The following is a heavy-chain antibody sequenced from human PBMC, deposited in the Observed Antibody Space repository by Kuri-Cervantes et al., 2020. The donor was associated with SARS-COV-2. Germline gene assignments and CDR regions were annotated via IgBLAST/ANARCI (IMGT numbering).Heavy chain of an antibody. V-gene: IGHV4-34*01. CDR1: GGSFSGYY. Sequence: SETLSLTCAVYGGSFSGYYWSWIRQPPGKGLEWIGEINHSGSTNYNPSLKSRATISVDTSKNQFSLKLSSVTAADTAVYYCARRGPTTVTTFTALAEVGFQHWGQGTLVTVSS. CDR3: ARRGPTTVTTFTALAEVGFQH. CDR2: INHSGST. D-gene: IGHD4-17*01. J-gene: IGHJ1*01.